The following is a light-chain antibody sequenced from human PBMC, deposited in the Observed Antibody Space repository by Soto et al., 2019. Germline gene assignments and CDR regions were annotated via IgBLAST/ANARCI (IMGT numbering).Light chain of an antibody. CDR2: AAS. J-gene: IGKJ2*01. CDR1: QGITTY. Sequence: IQLTQSPSSLPASVGDRVTITCRASQGITTYLAWYQQKPGKAPKLLIYAASALQSGVPSRFSGSGSGTDFTLTNSSLQPEDFATYYCLQINSYPYTFGQGTKLEIK. CDR3: LQINSYPYT. V-gene: IGKV1-9*01.